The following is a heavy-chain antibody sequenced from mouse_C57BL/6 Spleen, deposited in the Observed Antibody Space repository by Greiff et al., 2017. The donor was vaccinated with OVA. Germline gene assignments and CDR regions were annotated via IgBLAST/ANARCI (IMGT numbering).Heavy chain of an antibody. Sequence: VQGVESDAELVKPGASVKISCKVSGYTFTDHTIHWMKQRPEQGLEWTGYIYPRDGSTKYNEKFKGKATLTADKSSSTAYMQLNSLTSEDSAVYFCARREYSNSYYYAMDYWGQGTSVTVSS. V-gene: IGHV1-78*01. J-gene: IGHJ4*01. CDR2: IYPRDGST. CDR1: GYTFTDHT. CDR3: ARREYSNSYYYAMDY. D-gene: IGHD2-5*01.